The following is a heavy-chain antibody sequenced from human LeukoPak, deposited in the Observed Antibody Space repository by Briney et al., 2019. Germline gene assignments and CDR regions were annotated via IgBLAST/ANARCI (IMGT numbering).Heavy chain of an antibody. D-gene: IGHD2-15*01. CDR3: ISSISGGSRQLGY. Sequence: PGGSLRLSCAASGSTFNNAWMNWVRQAPGKGLEWVGRIKSKTDGGTTDYAAPVKGRFTISRDDSKNTLYMQMNSLKTEDTAVYYCISSISGGSRQLGYWGQGTLVTVSS. CDR1: GSTFNNAW. V-gene: IGHV3-15*01. J-gene: IGHJ4*02. CDR2: IKSKTDGGTT.